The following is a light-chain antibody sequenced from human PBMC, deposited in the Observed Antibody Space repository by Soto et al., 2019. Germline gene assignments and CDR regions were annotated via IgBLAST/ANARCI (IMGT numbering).Light chain of an antibody. J-gene: IGLJ2*01. CDR3: QSYDSSVSKVV. CDR1: SSNIGAGYD. CDR2: GNS. Sequence: QTVVTQPPSVSGAPGQRVTISCTGSSSNIGAGYDVHWYQQLPGTAPKLLIYGNSNRPSGVPDRFSGSKSGTSASLAITGLQAEDEADYYCQSYDSSVSKVVFGGGTKVTVL. V-gene: IGLV1-40*01.